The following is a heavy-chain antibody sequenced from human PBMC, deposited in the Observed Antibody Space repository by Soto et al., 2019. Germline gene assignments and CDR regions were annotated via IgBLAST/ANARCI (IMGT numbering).Heavy chain of an antibody. CDR1: GGSSSGYY. J-gene: IGHJ4*02. CDR3: ARGYCSGGSCRFDY. CDR2: INHSGST. V-gene: IGHV4-34*01. D-gene: IGHD2-15*01. Sequence: PSXTLSLTCAVYGGSSSGYYWSWIRQPPGKGLEWIGEINHSGSTNYNPSLKSRVTISVDTSKNQFSLKLSSVTAADTAVYYCARGYCSGGSCRFDYWGQGTLVTVSS.